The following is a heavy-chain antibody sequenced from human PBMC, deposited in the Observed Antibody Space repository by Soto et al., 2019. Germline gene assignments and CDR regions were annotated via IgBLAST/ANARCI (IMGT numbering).Heavy chain of an antibody. Sequence: QVQLRESGPGLVKPSQTLSLTCKVSGTSVRHFYWSWIRQSAGKGLEWIGRIYSTGTTNFNPSLKSRLTMSMDMSKNQVSLNLTSVTAADTAVYYCVRDRADFSSTYYHYFSVWGRGTLVTVSS. V-gene: IGHV4-4*07. CDR2: IYSTGTT. J-gene: IGHJ2*01. D-gene: IGHD6-13*01. CDR1: GTSVRHFY. CDR3: VRDRADFSSTYYHYFSV.